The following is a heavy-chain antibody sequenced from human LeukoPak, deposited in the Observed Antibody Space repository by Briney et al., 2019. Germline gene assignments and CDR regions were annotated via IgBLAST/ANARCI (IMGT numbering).Heavy chain of an antibody. CDR1: VITLSNYR. J-gene: IGHJ4*02. CDR3: EKRGVVIRVILVGFHKEAYYFDS. Sequence: GGSLRLSCAVSVITLSNYRMSWVRQAPGKGLEWVAGISGSGGGTNYEDSVRGRFTISRDNSKNTLYLQMNSLGAEDTAVYFCEKRGVVIRVILVGFHKEAYYFDSWGQGALVTVSS. CDR2: ISGSGGGT. V-gene: IGHV3-23*01. D-gene: IGHD3-22*01.